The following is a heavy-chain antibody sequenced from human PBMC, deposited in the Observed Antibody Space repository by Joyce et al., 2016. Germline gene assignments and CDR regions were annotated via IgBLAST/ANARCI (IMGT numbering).Heavy chain of an antibody. V-gene: IGHV1-2*06. D-gene: IGHD3-3*01. CDR3: ARSLLRFLEWLEIDY. CDR1: GYTFTGYY. CDR2: INPNSGGT. J-gene: IGHJ4*02. Sequence: QVQLVQSGAEVKKPGASVKVSCKASGYTFTGYYMHWVRQAPGQGLEWMGRINPNSGGTNYAQKFQGRVTMTRHTSISTAYMELSRLRSDDTAVYYCARSLLRFLEWLEIDYWGQGTLVTVSS.